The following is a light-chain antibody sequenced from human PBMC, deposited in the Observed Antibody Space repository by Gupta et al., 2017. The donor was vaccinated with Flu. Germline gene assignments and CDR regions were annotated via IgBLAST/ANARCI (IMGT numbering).Light chain of an antibody. J-gene: IGLJ2*01. CDR1: KLGDKY. V-gene: IGLV3-1*01. Sequence: SYDLTQPPSVSVSPGQTASITCPGHKLGDKYTSWYQQKPGRSPVLVLYQDDQRPSGIPERFSGSNSGNTATLTISGTQDMDDADYYCQAWDSNSVVFGGGTKLTVL. CDR3: QAWDSNSVV. CDR2: QDD.